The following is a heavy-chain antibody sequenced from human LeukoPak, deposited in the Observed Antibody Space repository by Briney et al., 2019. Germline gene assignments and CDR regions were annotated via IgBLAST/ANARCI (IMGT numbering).Heavy chain of an antibody. CDR1: GGSFSGYY. CDR3: ARDSGPTLKNAFDI. V-gene: IGHV4-34*01. J-gene: IGHJ3*02. Sequence: SETLSLTCAVYGGSFSGYYWSWIRQPPGKGLEWIGEINHSGSTSYNPSLKSRVTISVDTSKNQFSLKLSSVTAADTAVYYCARDSGPTLKNAFDIWGQGTMVTVSS. CDR2: INHSGST. D-gene: IGHD1-26*01.